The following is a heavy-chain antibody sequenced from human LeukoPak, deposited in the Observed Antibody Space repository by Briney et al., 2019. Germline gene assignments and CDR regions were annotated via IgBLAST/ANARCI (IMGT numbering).Heavy chain of an antibody. CDR2: INPNSGGT. CDR1: GYTFTGYY. Sequence: ASVKVSCKASGYTFTGYYMHWVRQAPGQGLEWMGWINPNSGGTNYAQKFQGRVTMTRDTSISTAYMELSRLTSEDTAVYYCAIWGTGSFSDPAFDYWGQGTLVTVSS. CDR3: AIWGTGSFSDPAFDY. V-gene: IGHV1-2*02. D-gene: IGHD1-26*01. J-gene: IGHJ4*02.